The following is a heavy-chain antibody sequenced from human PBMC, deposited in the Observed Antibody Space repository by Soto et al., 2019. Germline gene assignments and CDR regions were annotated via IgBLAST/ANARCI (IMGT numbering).Heavy chain of an antibody. D-gene: IGHD1-20*01. J-gene: IGHJ4*02. Sequence: TSETLSLTCTVSGGSISSSDYYWSWIRQPPGKGLEWIGYIYYSGSTNYNPSLKSRVTISVDTSKNQFSLKLSSVTAADTAVYYCARRYGRNFDYWGQGTLVTVSS. CDR1: GGSISSSDYY. CDR3: ARRYGRNFDY. CDR2: IYYSGST. V-gene: IGHV4-61*08.